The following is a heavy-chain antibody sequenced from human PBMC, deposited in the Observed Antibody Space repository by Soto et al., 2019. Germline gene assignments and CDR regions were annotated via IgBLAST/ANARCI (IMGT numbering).Heavy chain of an antibody. Sequence: QLQLQESGPGLVKPSETLSLTCTVSGGSISSSSYYWGWIRQPPGKGLEWIGRIYYSGSTYYNPSLKNRVPISVEQSQNQFSLKLSSVTAADTAVYYCARNVHDYQMFDPWGQGTLVTVSS. D-gene: IGHD4-17*01. CDR3: ARNVHDYQMFDP. J-gene: IGHJ5*02. V-gene: IGHV4-39*01. CDR2: IYYSGST. CDR1: GGSISSSSYY.